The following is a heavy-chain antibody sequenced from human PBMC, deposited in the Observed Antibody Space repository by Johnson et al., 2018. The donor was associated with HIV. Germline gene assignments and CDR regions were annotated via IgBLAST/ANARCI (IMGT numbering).Heavy chain of an antibody. CDR3: ARDLLGMDDAFDI. CDR2: IKQDGSEK. V-gene: IGHV3-7*01. CDR1: HAW. Sequence: VQLVESVGGLVKPGGSLRVTCAARHAWMSWVRQAPGKGLEWVANIKQDGSEKYYVDSVKGRFTISRDNAKNSLYLQMNSLRAEDTAVYYCARDLLGMDDAFDIWGQGTMVTVSS. D-gene: IGHD7-27*01. J-gene: IGHJ3*02.